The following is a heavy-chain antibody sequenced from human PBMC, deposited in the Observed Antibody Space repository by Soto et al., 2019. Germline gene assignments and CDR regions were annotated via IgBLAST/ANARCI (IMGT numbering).Heavy chain of an antibody. CDR3: AKDRTAMALYGMDV. J-gene: IGHJ6*02. CDR2: ISWNSGSI. V-gene: IGHV3-9*01. D-gene: IGHD5-18*01. CDR1: GFTFDDYA. Sequence: GGSLRLSCAASGFTFDDYAMHWVRQAPGKGLEWVSGISWNSGSIGYADSVKGRFTISRDNAKNSLYLQMNSLRAGDTALYYCAKDRTAMALYGMDVWGQGTTVTVSS.